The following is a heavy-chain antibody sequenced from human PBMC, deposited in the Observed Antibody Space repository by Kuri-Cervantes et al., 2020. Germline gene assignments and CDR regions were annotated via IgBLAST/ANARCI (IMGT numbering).Heavy chain of an antibody. V-gene: IGHV1-69*13. J-gene: IGHJ3*01. CDR1: GGTFSSYA. CDR2: IIPIFGTA. CDR3: VRDYYESSGYWYDVFDA. D-gene: IGHD3-22*01. Sequence: SVKVSCKASGGTFSSYAISWVRQAPGQGLEWMGGIIPIFGTANYAQKFQGRVTITADESTSTAYMELSSLRSEDTAVYYCVRDYYESSGYWYDVFDAWGQGTMVTVSS.